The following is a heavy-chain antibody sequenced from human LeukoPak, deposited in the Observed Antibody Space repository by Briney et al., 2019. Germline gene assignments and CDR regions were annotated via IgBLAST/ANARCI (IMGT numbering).Heavy chain of an antibody. D-gene: IGHD3-10*01. CDR3: TRAPPRGSGSREWDMDV. CDR2: ISANSGDT. CDR1: GYMFNTYG. J-gene: IGHJ6*02. Sequence: ASVKVSCRASGYMFNTYGISWVRQAPGQGLEWLGWISANSGDTKYAQSFQGRVTMTTDTSTSTAFLELKSLRFDDTAVYYCTRAPPRGSGSREWDMDVWGQGTTVTVSS. V-gene: IGHV1-18*01.